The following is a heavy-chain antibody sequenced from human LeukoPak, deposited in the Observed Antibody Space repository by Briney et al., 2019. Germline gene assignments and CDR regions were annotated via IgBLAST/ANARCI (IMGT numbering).Heavy chain of an antibody. CDR3: ARVAAGAYYFDY. V-gene: IGHV3-21*01. D-gene: IGHD6-13*01. Sequence: PGGSLRLSCAASGFTFSSYSMNWVRQAPGKGLEWVSSISSSSSYMYYADSVKGRFTISRDNAKNSLYLQMNSLRAEDTAVYYCARVAAGAYYFDYWGQGTLVTVSS. CDR1: GFTFSSYS. J-gene: IGHJ4*02. CDR2: ISSSSSYM.